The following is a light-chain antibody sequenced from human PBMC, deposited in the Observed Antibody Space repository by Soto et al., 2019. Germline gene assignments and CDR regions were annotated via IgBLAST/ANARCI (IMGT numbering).Light chain of an antibody. V-gene: IGKV3-15*01. CDR1: QRVSRN. Sequence: EIVMTQSPATLSVSPGERATLSCRASQRVSRNLAWYQQKPGQPPRLLIYDASTRATGVPARFGGSGSGTEFTLTISDLQSEDFAVYYCQQYGDWPPDTFGQGTKVEI. CDR3: QQYGDWPPDT. CDR2: DAS. J-gene: IGKJ2*01.